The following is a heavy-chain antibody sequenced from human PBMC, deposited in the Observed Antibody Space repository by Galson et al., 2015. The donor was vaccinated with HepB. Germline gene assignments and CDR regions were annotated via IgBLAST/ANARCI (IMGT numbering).Heavy chain of an antibody. J-gene: IGHJ5*02. D-gene: IGHD3-16*01. CDR2: IIPIFGTA. CDR3: ARDQYYDYVYWFDP. Sequence: SVKVSCKASGGTFSTYAISWVRQAPGQGLEWMGGIIPIFGTANYAQKFQGRVTITADESTSTAYMELSSLRSEDTAVYYCARDQYYDYVYWFDPWGQGTLVTVSS. V-gene: IGHV1-69*13. CDR1: GGTFSTYA.